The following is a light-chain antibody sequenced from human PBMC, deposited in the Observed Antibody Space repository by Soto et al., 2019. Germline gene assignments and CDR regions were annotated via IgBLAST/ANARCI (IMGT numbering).Light chain of an antibody. J-gene: IGKJ5*01. CDR1: QNLHSF. Sequence: EIVLTQSPATLAVSQGGGVTLSCRASQNLHSFLNWYQQRPGQAPRPLIYDGSKRAAGVPDRISGDGSGTDYTLTISSLDPEDDAVSSCQQRTRWPLTLGEVIRLE. V-gene: IGKV3-11*01. CDR2: DGS. CDR3: QQRTRWPLT.